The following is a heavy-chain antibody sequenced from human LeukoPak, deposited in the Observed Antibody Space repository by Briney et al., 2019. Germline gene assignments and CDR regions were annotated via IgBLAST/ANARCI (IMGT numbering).Heavy chain of an antibody. CDR3: AKTNGYYDY. CDR1: GFTSSNYG. J-gene: IGHJ4*02. Sequence: GGSLRLSCAASGFTSSNYGMSWVRQAPGKGLEWVSGISGNGDNTYYADSVKGRSSISRDNSKNTLYLQMDSLRAEDTAVYHCAKTNGYYDYWGRGTLVTVSS. CDR2: ISGNGDNT. D-gene: IGHD3-22*01. V-gene: IGHV3-23*01.